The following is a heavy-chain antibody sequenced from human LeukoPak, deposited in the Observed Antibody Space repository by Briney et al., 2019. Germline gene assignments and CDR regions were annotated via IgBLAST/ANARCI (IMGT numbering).Heavy chain of an antibody. CDR1: GGSINSYNW. Sequence: SETLSLTCAVSGGSINSYNWWHWVRQSPEKGLEWIGEIFYTGSTYYNPSLQGRATLSIDKSRNQFSLKLTSVTAADTAVYYCAREISVIGGVSLDSWGQGTLVTVSS. J-gene: IGHJ4*02. V-gene: IGHV4-4*02. CDR3: AREISVIGGVSLDS. CDR2: IFYTGST. D-gene: IGHD2-21*01.